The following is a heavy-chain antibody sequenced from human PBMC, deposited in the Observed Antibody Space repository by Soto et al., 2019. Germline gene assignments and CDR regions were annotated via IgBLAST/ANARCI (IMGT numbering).Heavy chain of an antibody. CDR1: GGTFSSYA. CDR2: IIPIFGTA. CDR3: ARNSAVGALFPPLAF. J-gene: IGHJ2*01. V-gene: IGHV1-69*13. D-gene: IGHD5-18*01. Sequence: AASVNVSCKASGGTFSSYAISWVRQAPGQGLEWMGGIIPIFGTANYAQKFQGRVTITADESTSTAYMELSSLRSEDTAVYYCARNSAVGALFPPLAFGGRGPRVTVSS.